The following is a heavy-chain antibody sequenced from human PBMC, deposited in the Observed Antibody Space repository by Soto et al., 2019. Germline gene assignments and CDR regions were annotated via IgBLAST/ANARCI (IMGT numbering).Heavy chain of an antibody. CDR2: IYHSGST. J-gene: IGHJ4*02. Sequence: SETLSLTCAVSGGSISSSNWWSWVRQPPGKGLEWIGEIYHSGSTNYNPSLKSRVTMSVDKSKNQFSLKLSSVTAADTAVYYCASSGMAPIDYWGQGTLVTVSS. D-gene: IGHD5-12*01. V-gene: IGHV4-4*02. CDR1: GGSISSSNW. CDR3: ASSGMAPIDY.